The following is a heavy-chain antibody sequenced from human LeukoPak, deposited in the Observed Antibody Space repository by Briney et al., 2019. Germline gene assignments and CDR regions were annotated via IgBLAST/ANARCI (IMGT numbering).Heavy chain of an antibody. Sequence: ASVKVSSKASGGTFTTYAISWVRQAPGQGLEWMGGIIPIFGTANYAQKFQGRVTITADESTSTAYMELSSLRSEDTAVYYCARSPKSYYYYMDVWGKGTTVTISS. V-gene: IGHV1-69*13. CDR1: GGTFTTYA. J-gene: IGHJ6*03. CDR2: IIPIFGTA. CDR3: ARSPKSYYYYMDV.